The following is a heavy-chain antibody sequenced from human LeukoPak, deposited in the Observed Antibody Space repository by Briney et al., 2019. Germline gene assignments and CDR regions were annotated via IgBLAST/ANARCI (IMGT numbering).Heavy chain of an antibody. CDR3: ARDLRALDAFDI. Sequence: PGGSLRLSCAASGFTFSSYSMNWLRQAPGKGLEWVSSISSSSSYIYYADSVKGRFTISRDNAKNSLYLQMNSLRAEDTAVYYCARDLRALDAFDIWGQGTMVTVSS. V-gene: IGHV3-21*01. J-gene: IGHJ3*02. CDR2: ISSSSSYI. CDR1: GFTFSSYS.